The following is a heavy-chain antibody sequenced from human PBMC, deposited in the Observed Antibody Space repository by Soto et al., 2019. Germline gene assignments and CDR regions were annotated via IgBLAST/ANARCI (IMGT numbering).Heavy chain of an antibody. CDR3: ARGRIAAAGTPHFDY. D-gene: IGHD6-13*01. V-gene: IGHV1-69*02. CDR1: GGTFSSYT. Sequence: QVQLVQSGAEVKKPGSSVKVSCKASGGTFSSYTISWVRQAPGQGLEWMGRIIPILGIANYAQKFQGRVTITADKSTRTAYMELSRLGSEDTAVYYCARGRIAAAGTPHFDYWGQGTLVTVSS. CDR2: IIPILGIA. J-gene: IGHJ4*02.